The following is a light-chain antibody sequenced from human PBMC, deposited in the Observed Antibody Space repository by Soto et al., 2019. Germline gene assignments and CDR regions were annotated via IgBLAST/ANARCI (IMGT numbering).Light chain of an antibody. CDR3: QQYHTSSIT. J-gene: IGKJ5*01. V-gene: IGKV1-39*01. Sequence: DIQMTQSPSSLSASVGDRVTMTFRASQDVAHFLNWYQQKPGKAPKLLIYATSSLHSGVPSRFSGSGFGTEFTLTISSLQPDDFATYYCQQYHTSSITFGQGTRLEIK. CDR2: ATS. CDR1: QDVAHF.